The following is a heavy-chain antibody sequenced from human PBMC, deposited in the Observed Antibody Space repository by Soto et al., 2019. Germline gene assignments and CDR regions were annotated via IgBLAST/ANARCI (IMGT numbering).Heavy chain of an antibody. Sequence: SETLSLTCTVSGGSVSSGNDYWSWIRQPPGKGLEWIGYIYHSGSTNYNPSLKSRLTISGDTSTNQVSLKLTSVTAADTAVYYCARGVVGAPGPFDYWGQGTLVTVSS. CDR1: GGSVSSGNDY. CDR3: ARGVVGAPGPFDY. D-gene: IGHD1-26*01. V-gene: IGHV4-61*01. J-gene: IGHJ4*02. CDR2: IYHSGST.